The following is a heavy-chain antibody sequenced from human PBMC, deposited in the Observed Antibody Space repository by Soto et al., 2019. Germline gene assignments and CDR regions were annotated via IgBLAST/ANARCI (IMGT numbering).Heavy chain of an antibody. D-gene: IGHD6-19*01. CDR3: ARHVSSSGWYRLPQNWFDP. CDR2: IYYSGST. V-gene: IGHV4-39*01. J-gene: IGHJ5*02. CDR1: GGSISSSSYY. Sequence: QLQLQESGPGLVKPSETLSLTCTVSGGSISSSSYYWRWIRQPPGKGLEWIGSIYYSGSTYYNPSLKSRVTISVNTSNNQFSLKLSSVAAADTAVYYCARHVSSSGWYRLPQNWFDPWGQGTLVTVSS.